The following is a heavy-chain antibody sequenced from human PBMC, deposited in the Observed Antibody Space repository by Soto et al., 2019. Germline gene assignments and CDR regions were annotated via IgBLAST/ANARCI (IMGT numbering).Heavy chain of an antibody. Sequence: ASVKVCCKASGYTFTSYGISWVRQAPGQGLEWMGWISAYNGNTNYAQKLQGRVTMTTDTSTSTAYMELRSLRSDDTAVYYCARDEAAADYNWFDPWGQGTLVTVSS. V-gene: IGHV1-18*01. CDR1: GYTFTSYG. J-gene: IGHJ5*02. CDR3: ARDEAAADYNWFDP. D-gene: IGHD6-13*01. CDR2: ISAYNGNT.